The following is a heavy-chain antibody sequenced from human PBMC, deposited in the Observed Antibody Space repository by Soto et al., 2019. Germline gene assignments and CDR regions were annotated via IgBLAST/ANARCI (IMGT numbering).Heavy chain of an antibody. Sequence: SETLSLTCTVSGGSISSGGYYWSWIRQHPGKGLEWIGYIYYSGSTYYNPSLKSRVTISVDTSKNQFSLKLRSSSAADTAVYYCGSLEGLATLSYYFDYWGQGVLVTVSS. J-gene: IGHJ4*02. CDR2: IYYSGST. CDR1: GGSISSGGYY. D-gene: IGHD3-9*01. CDR3: GSLEGLATLSYYFDY. V-gene: IGHV4-31*03.